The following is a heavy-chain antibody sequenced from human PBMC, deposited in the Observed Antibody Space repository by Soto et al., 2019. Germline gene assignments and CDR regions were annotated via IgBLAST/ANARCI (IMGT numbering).Heavy chain of an antibody. CDR1: GFTFSSYS. V-gene: IGHV3-21*01. Sequence: PGGSLRLSCAASGFTFSSYSMNWVRQAPGKGLEWVSSISSSSSYIYYADSVKGRFTISRDNAKNSLYLQMNSLRAEDTAVYYCARGPLGMVTASGAFDIWGQGTMVTVSS. J-gene: IGHJ3*02. CDR3: ARGPLGMVTASGAFDI. D-gene: IGHD5-18*01. CDR2: ISSSSSYI.